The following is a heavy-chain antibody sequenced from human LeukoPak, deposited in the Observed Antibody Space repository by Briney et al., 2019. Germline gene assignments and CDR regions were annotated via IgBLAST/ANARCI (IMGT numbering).Heavy chain of an antibody. V-gene: IGHV4-59*01. J-gene: IGHJ6*02. CDR3: ARTDSSGGYYYGMDV. Sequence: SETLSLTCTVSGGSISSYYWSWIRQPPGKGLEWIGYIYYSGSTNYNPSLKSRVTISVDTSKNQFSLKLSSVTAADTAVYYCARTDSSGGYYYGMDVWGQGTTVTVSS. CDR1: GGSISSYY. D-gene: IGHD6-19*01. CDR2: IYYSGST.